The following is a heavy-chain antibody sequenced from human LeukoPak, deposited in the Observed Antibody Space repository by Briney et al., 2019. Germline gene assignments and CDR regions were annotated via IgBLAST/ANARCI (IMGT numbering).Heavy chain of an antibody. CDR1: GGSVSNYY. Sequence: SETLSLTCTVSGGSVSNYYWSWIRQSPGKVLEWIGYIYYTETSYNPSLKSRVTISADTSKNQFSLKLYSVTAADTAVYYCARAVQLERPPPLIGYYYMDVWGKGTTVTVSS. CDR2: IYYTET. D-gene: IGHD1-1*01. J-gene: IGHJ6*03. CDR3: ARAVQLERPPPLIGYYYMDV. V-gene: IGHV4-59*02.